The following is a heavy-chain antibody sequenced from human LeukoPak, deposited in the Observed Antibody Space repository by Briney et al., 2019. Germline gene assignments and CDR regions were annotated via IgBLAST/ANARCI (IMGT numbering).Heavy chain of an antibody. CDR2: ISGSGVST. CDR3: ARRGGGLYYFDY. CDR1: GFTFSSYG. J-gene: IGHJ4*02. V-gene: IGHV3-23*01. Sequence: GGSLRLSCAASGFTFSSYGMSWVRQAPGKGLEWVSGISGSGVSTYYADSVKGRFTISRDNSKNTLYLQMNSLRAEDTALYYCARRGGGLYYFDYWGQGTLVTVSS. D-gene: IGHD3-16*01.